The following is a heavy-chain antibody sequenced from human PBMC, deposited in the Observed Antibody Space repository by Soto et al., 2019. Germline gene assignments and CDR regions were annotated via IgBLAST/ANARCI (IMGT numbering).Heavy chain of an antibody. Sequence: PGGSLRLSCAAPGFTFSSYAMSWVRQAPGKGLEWVSAISGSGGSTYYADSVKGRFTISRDNSKNTLYLQMNSLRAEDTAVYYCAKDYGDYQYYYYYYMDVWGKGTTVTVSS. V-gene: IGHV3-23*01. D-gene: IGHD4-17*01. CDR3: AKDYGDYQYYYYYYMDV. CDR1: GFTFSSYA. CDR2: ISGSGGST. J-gene: IGHJ6*03.